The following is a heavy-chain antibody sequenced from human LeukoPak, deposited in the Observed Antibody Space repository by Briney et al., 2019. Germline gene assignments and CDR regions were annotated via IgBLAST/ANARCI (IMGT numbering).Heavy chain of an antibody. CDR1: GGSISSGGYY. CDR3: ARDPNYYDSSGP. Sequence: SQTLSLTCTVSGGSISSGGYYWSWIRQPAGKGLEWIGRIYTSGSTNYNPSLKSRVTISVDTSKNQFSLKLSSVTAADTAVYYCARDPNYYDSSGPWGQGTLVTVSS. D-gene: IGHD3-22*01. CDR2: IYTSGST. V-gene: IGHV4-61*02. J-gene: IGHJ5*02.